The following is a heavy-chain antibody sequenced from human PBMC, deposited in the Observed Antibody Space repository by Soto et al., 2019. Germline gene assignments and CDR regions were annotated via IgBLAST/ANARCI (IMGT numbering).Heavy chain of an antibody. CDR1: GYTFTSYG. V-gene: IGHV1-18*01. CDR3: ATGGLVQNAFDS. Sequence: ASVKVSCKASGYTFTSYGISWVRQAPGQGLEWMGWISAYNGNTNYAQKLQGRVTMTTDTSTDTAYMELSSLRSEDTAVYYCATGGLVQNAFDSCGQGTMVTVSS. CDR2: ISAYNGNT. D-gene: IGHD3-10*01. J-gene: IGHJ3*02.